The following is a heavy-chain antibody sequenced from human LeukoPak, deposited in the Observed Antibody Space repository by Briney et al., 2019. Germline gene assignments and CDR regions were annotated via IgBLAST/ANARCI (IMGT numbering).Heavy chain of an antibody. V-gene: IGHV3-33*01. CDR3: ARAGYGDPLFDF. CDR1: GFTFSNYG. D-gene: IGHD4-17*01. J-gene: IGHJ4*02. Sequence: GGTLRLSCAASGFTFSNYGMHWVRKAPGKGQEWVAAIWYDGSNTYYGDSVKGRFTISRDNSKNTLYLQMNSLRAEDTAAYYCARAGYGDPLFDFWGQGTLVTVCS. CDR2: IWYDGSNT.